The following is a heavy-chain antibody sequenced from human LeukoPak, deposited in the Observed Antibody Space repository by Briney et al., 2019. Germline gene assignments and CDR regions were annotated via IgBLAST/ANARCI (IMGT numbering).Heavy chain of an antibody. J-gene: IGHJ3*02. Sequence: PGGSLRLSCAASGFTFSSYEMNWVRQAPGKGLEWVSYISSSGSTIYYADSVKGRFTISRDNAKNPLYLQMNSLRAEDTAVYYCARILAYSSGWYGEAFDIWGQGTMVTVSS. CDR3: ARILAYSSGWYGEAFDI. D-gene: IGHD6-19*01. CDR2: ISSSGSTI. CDR1: GFTFSSYE. V-gene: IGHV3-48*03.